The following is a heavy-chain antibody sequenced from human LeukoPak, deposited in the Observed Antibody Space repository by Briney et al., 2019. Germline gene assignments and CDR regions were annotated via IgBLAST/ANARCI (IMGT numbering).Heavy chain of an antibody. CDR3: ARALDV. V-gene: IGHV4-61*02. CDR1: GGSISSGSYY. CDR2: IYTSGST. Sequence: SETLSLTCTVSGGSISSGSYYWSWIRQPAGKGLEWIGRIYTSGSTNYNPSLNSRVTISVDTSKNQFSLKLSSVTAADTAVYYCARALDVWGKGTTVTVSS. J-gene: IGHJ6*04.